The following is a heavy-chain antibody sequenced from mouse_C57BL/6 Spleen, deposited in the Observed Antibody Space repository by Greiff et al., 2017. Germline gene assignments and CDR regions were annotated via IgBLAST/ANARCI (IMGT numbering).Heavy chain of an antibody. Sequence: EVNVVESGGGLVQPGGSLSLSCAASGFTFTDYYMSWVRQPPGKALEWLGFIRNRANGYTTEYSVSVKGRITISRDNSQSNLYLQMNALRAEDSATYYCARYKGDSTLFDYWGQGTTLTVSS. CDR2: IRNRANGYTT. CDR1: GFTFTDYY. CDR3: ARYKGDSTLFDY. D-gene: IGHD5-1*01. J-gene: IGHJ2*01. V-gene: IGHV7-3*01.